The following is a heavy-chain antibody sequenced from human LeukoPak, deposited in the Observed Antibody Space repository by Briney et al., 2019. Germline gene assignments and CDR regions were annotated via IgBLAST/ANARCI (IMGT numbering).Heavy chain of an antibody. CDR3: ARSLWSGYFGF. CDR2: IDDSGST. J-gene: IGHJ4*02. D-gene: IGHD3-3*01. V-gene: IGHV4-59*01. CDR1: GGSISSYY. Sequence: PSETLSLTCTVSGGSISSYYWSWIRQPPGKGLEWIAYIDDSGSTNYNPSLKSRVTISVDTSKNQFSLKLCSVTAADTAVYYCARSLWSGYFGFWGQGTLATVSS.